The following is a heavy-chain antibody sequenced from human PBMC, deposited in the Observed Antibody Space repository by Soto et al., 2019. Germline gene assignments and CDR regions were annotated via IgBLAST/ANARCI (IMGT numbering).Heavy chain of an antibody. CDR3: AHSLISWVVPAAVGWFDH. J-gene: IGHJ5*02. CDR1: GFSLSTSGVG. D-gene: IGHD2-2*01. V-gene: IGHV2-5*02. CDR2: IYWDDDK. Sequence: QITLKESGPTLVKPTQTLTLTCTLSGFSLSTSGVGVGWIRQPPGKALEWLALIYWDDDKRYSPSLKSRLTITKDTSKNQVVLTMTNMDPVDTATYYYAHSLISWVVPAAVGWFDHWGQGTLVTVSS.